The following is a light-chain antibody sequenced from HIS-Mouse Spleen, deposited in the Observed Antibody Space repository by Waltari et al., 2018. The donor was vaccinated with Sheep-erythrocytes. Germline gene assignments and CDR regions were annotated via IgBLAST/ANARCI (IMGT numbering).Light chain of an antibody. Sequence: QPALTQPASVSGSPGQSITISCTGTRSDVGSYNLVSWYQQHPGKAPKLMIYEGSKRPSGVSNRFSGSKSGNTASLTISGLQAEDEADYYCCSYAGSSTLVFGGGTKLTVL. V-gene: IGLV2-23*01. J-gene: IGLJ2*01. CDR3: CSYAGSSTLV. CDR2: EGS. CDR1: RSDVGSYNL.